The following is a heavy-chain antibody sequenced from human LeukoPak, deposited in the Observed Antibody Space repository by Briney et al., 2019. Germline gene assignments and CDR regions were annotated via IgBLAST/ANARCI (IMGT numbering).Heavy chain of an antibody. V-gene: IGHV4-31*03. CDR2: ISYSGST. D-gene: IGHD2-21*01. CDR1: GGSVNSVGYY. Sequence: SETLSLTCTVSGGSVNSVGYYWSWIRQLPGKGLEWIGYISYSGSTYYNPYIKSRVSISIDTSKNQFYLRLSSVTAADTAVYYCAREGGDNSFDYWGQGTLVTVSS. CDR3: AREGGDNSFDY. J-gene: IGHJ4*02.